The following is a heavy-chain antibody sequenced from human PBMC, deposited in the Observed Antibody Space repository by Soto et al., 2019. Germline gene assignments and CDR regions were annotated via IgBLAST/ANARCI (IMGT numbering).Heavy chain of an antibody. V-gene: IGHV3-9*01. CDR2: ISWNGATM. CDR1: GFTFDDYA. J-gene: IGHJ4*02. Sequence: EVQLVESGGGLVQPGRSLRLSCVASGFTFDDYAMHWVRQVPGKGLEWVSGISWNGATMGYGDSVKGRFTISRDNTKNSLYLQMNSLRPEDTAFYYCAKDNGGHYDSSGNFEYWGQGTLVTVSS. D-gene: IGHD3-22*01. CDR3: AKDNGGHYDSSGNFEY.